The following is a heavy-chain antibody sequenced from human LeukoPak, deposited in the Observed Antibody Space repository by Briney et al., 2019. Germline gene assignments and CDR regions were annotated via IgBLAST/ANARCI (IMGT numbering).Heavy chain of an antibody. J-gene: IGHJ4*02. CDR3: ASNYGSGSSLDY. CDR1: GFTFSSYW. Sequence: GGSLRLSCAASGFTFSSYWMHRVRQAPGKGLVWVSRINSDGSSTSYADSVKGRFTISRDNAKNTLYLQMNSLRAEDTAVYYCASNYGSGSSLDYWGQGTLVTVSS. CDR2: INSDGSST. V-gene: IGHV3-74*01. D-gene: IGHD3-10*01.